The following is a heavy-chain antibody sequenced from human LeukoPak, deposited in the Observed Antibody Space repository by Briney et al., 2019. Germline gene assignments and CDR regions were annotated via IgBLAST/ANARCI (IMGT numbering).Heavy chain of an antibody. V-gene: IGHV1-8*01. CDR2: MNPNSGNT. J-gene: IGHJ4*02. CDR3: ATASSGYGRTPFDY. D-gene: IGHD3-22*01. Sequence: ASVKVSCKASGYTFTSYDINWVRQATGQGLEWMGWMNPNSGNTNYAQKFQGRVTMTEDTSTDTAYMELSSLRSEDTAVYYCATASSGYGRTPFDYWGQGTLVTVSS. CDR1: GYTFTSYD.